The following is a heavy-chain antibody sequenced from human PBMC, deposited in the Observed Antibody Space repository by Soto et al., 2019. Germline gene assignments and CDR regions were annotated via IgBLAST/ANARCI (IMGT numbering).Heavy chain of an antibody. CDR2: ISSSSSTI. V-gene: IGHV3-48*01. CDR1: GFTFSRYS. Sequence: GGSLRLSCAASGFTFSRYSMNWVRQAPGKGLEWVSYISSSSSTIYYADSVKGRFTISRDNAKNSLYLQMNSLRAEDTAVYYCAREWDGDGYNSGWFDPWGQGTLVTVSS. D-gene: IGHD5-12*01. CDR3: AREWDGDGYNSGWFDP. J-gene: IGHJ5*02.